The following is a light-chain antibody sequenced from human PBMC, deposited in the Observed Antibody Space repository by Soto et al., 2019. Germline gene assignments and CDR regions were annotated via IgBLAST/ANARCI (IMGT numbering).Light chain of an antibody. V-gene: IGKV2-28*01. CDR2: LGS. J-gene: IGKJ1*01. Sequence: DIVMTQSTLSLSVSPGEPASISWRSSQSHLHSNGYNYLDWYLQKPGQSPQLLISLGSNRASGVPDRFSCSGSRTDSTLKISRVEAEDVGVYYCLQALQMRTFGQGTKAEIK. CDR3: LQALQMRT. CDR1: QSHLHSNGYNY.